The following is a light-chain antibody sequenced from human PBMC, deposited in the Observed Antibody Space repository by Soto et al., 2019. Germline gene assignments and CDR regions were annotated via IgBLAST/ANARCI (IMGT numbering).Light chain of an antibody. CDR1: QSVRSS. CDR3: QQYVVGSTLT. Sequence: EIVMTQSPATLSVSPGERATLSCRASQSVRSSLAWYHHKPGEAPRLLISDASIRAAGIPDRFSGSGSGTDFTLTISRLEPEDFALYYCQQYVVGSTLTFGRGTRLEIK. V-gene: IGKV3-20*01. CDR2: DAS. J-gene: IGKJ5*01.